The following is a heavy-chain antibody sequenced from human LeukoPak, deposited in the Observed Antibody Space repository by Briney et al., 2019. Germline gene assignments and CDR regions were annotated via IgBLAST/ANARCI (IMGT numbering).Heavy chain of an antibody. V-gene: IGHV4-30-2*01. J-gene: IGHJ2*01. Sequence: SETLSLTCAVSGGSISSGGYSWSWIRQPPGKGLEWIGYIYHSGSTYYNPSLKSRVTISVDRSKNQFSLKLSSVTAADTAVYYCARLIATAGTQRPKGYWYFDLWGRGTLVTVSS. CDR1: GGSISSGGYS. D-gene: IGHD6-13*01. CDR2: IYHSGST. CDR3: ARLIATAGTQRPKGYWYFDL.